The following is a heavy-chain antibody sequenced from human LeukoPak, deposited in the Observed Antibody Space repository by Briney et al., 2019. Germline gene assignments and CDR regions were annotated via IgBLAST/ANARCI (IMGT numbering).Heavy chain of an antibody. CDR1: RYTFTSYY. CDR2: INPSGGST. V-gene: IGHV1-46*01. Sequence: ASVKVSCKASRYTFTSYYMHWVRQAPGQGLEWMGIINPSGGSTSYAQKFQGRVTMTRDMSTSTVYMELSSLRSEDTAVYYCARAVRVDTAMVTVGGYYFDYWGQGTLVTVSS. J-gene: IGHJ4*02. CDR3: ARAVRVDTAMVTVGGYYFDY. D-gene: IGHD5-18*01.